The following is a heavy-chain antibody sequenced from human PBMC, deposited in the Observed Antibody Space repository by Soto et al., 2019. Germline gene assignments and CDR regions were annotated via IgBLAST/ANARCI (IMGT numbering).Heavy chain of an antibody. CDR1: GYTFTRYG. CDR2: ISAYNGNT. V-gene: IGHV1-18*01. Sequence: ASVKVSCKASGYTFTRYGISWVRQSLGQGLEWMGWISAYNGNTNYAQKLQGRGIMITDKSSSIADMELRTLRSDDTAVDYCAALCSGSARSYHYGIGVWGQRTTVTVSS. D-gene: IGHD6-25*01. J-gene: IGHJ6*02. CDR3: AALCSGSARSYHYGIGV.